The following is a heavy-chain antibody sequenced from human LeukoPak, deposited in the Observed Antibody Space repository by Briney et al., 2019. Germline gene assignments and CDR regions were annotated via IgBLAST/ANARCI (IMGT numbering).Heavy chain of an antibody. D-gene: IGHD3-3*01. J-gene: IGHJ4*02. CDR2: IYYSGST. CDR3: AAITIFGVEIDY. Sequence: SETLSLTCTVSGGSISSSNYYWGWIRQPPGRGLEWIGSIYYSGSTYYNPSLKSRVTISVDTSKNQFSLKLSSVTAADTAVYYCAAITIFGVEIDYWGQGTLVTVSS. CDR1: GGSISSSNYY. V-gene: IGHV4-39*01.